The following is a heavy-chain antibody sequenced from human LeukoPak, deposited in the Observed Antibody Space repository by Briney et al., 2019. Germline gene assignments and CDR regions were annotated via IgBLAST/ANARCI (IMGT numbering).Heavy chain of an antibody. V-gene: IGHV4-39*07. Sequence: SETLSLTCTVSGGSISSSSYYWGWIRQPPGKGLEWIGSIYYSGSTYYNPSLKSRVTISVDTSKNQFSLKLSSVTAADTAVYYCARGGYGDYESGNIDYWGQGTLVTVSS. D-gene: IGHD4-17*01. CDR1: GGSISSSSYY. J-gene: IGHJ4*02. CDR3: ARGGYGDYESGNIDY. CDR2: IYYSGST.